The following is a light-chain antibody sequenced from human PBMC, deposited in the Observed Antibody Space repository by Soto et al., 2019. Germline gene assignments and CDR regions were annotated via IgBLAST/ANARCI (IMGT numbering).Light chain of an antibody. CDR2: AAS. V-gene: IGKV1-39*01. J-gene: IGKJ1*01. CDR1: ETVSIY. Sequence: DIQMTQSPSSLSASVGDRVTIGCRVNETVSIYLNWYQQKPGKAPQLLIYAASTLQSGVPSRFSGSGSGTQFTLTISSLQPDDFATYHCQQSFGVPPTFGQGTKVEIK. CDR3: QQSFGVPPT.